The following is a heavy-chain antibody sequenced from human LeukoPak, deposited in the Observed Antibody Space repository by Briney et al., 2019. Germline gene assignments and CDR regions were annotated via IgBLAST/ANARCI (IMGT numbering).Heavy chain of an antibody. V-gene: IGHV4-59*08. D-gene: IGHD6-13*01. Sequence: PSETLSLTCTVSADSISRFFGSWFRQPPGKGLEWIGYIYYSGTTNYNPSLKSRVTMSIDTSRNQFSLKVKSVTAADTAVYFCARHYSDRRGWFDPWGQGTLVTVSS. CDR1: ADSISRFF. CDR2: IYYSGTT. CDR3: ARHYSDRRGWFDP. J-gene: IGHJ5*02.